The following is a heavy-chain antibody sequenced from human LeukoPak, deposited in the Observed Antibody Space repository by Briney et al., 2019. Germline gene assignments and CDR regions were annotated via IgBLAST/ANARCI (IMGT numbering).Heavy chain of an antibody. D-gene: IGHD2-15*01. CDR3: AKDKGDCSGGSCYPDYSDY. J-gene: IGHJ4*02. Sequence: GGSLRLSCAASGFTFSSYAMSWVRQAPGKGLEWVSAISGSGGSKYYADSVKGRFTISRDNSKNTLYLQMNSLRAEDTAVYYCAKDKGDCSGGSCYPDYSDYWGQGTLVTVSS. CDR1: GFTFSSYA. V-gene: IGHV3-23*01. CDR2: ISGSGGSK.